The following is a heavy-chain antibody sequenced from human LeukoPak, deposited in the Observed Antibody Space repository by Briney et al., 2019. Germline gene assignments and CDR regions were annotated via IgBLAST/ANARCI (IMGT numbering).Heavy chain of an antibody. CDR2: IYYSGST. V-gene: IGHV4-39*01. CDR3: ASLRERSYYARGFDY. D-gene: IGHD1-26*01. Sequence: SETLSLTCTVSGGSISSSSYYWGWIRQPPGKGLEWIGSIYYSGSTYYNPSLKSRVTISVDTSKNQFSLKLSSVTAANTAVYYCASLRERSYYARGFDYWGQGTLVTVSS. J-gene: IGHJ4*02. CDR1: GGSISSSSYY.